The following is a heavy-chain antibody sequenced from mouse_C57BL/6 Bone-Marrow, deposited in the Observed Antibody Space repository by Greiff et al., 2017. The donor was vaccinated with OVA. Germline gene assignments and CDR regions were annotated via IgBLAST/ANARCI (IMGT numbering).Heavy chain of an antibody. D-gene: IGHD1-1*01. CDR1: GFTFSSYA. CDR2: ISDGGSYT. V-gene: IGHV5-4*01. J-gene: IGHJ2*01. Sequence: EVKLVESGGGLVKPGGSLKLSCAASGFTFSSYAMSWVRQTPEKRLEWVATISDGGSYTYYPDNVKGRFTISRDNAKNNLYLQMSHLKSEDTAMYYCAREDYYGSRAHFDYWGQGTTLTVSS. CDR3: AREDYYGSRAHFDY.